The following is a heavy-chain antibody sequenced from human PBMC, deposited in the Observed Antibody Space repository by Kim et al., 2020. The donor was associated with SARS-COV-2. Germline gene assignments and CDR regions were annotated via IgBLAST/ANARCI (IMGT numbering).Heavy chain of an antibody. V-gene: IGHV3-23*01. CDR1: GFIFRNYA. CDR3: AKNFNSGWLRDAPDI. D-gene: IGHD6-19*01. Sequence: GGSLRLSCVASGFIFRNYAMNWVRQAPGKGLEWVSSLSVTGETTDYADSVKGRFTISRDNSENALYLQMNSLRVEDTAVYYCAKNFNSGWLRDAPDIWGHEPMVTVSS. J-gene: IGHJ3*02. CDR2: LSVTGETT.